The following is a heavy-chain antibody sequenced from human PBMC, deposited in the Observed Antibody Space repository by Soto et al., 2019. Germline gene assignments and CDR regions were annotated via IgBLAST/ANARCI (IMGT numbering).Heavy chain of an antibody. V-gene: IGHV4-59*08. CDR2: IYYSGST. Sequence: SETLSLTCTVSGGSISSYYWSWIRQPPGKGLELIGYIYYSGSTNYNPSLKSRVTISVDTSKNQFSLKLSSVTAADTAVYYCARHSDYDYVWGSYRYYFDYWGQGTLVTVSS. CDR1: GGSISSYY. J-gene: IGHJ4*02. D-gene: IGHD3-16*02. CDR3: ARHSDYDYVWGSYRYYFDY.